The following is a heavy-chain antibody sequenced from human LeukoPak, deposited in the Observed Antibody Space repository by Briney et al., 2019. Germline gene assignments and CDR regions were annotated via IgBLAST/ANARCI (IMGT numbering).Heavy chain of an antibody. CDR2: INHGGST. CDR3: ARGIAAAGTFDY. CDR1: GGSFSGYY. Sequence: SETLSLTCAMYGGSFSGYYWNWIRQPPGKGLEWIGEINHGGSTNYNPSLKSRVTISVDTSKNQFSLKLSSVTAADTAVYYCARGIAAAGTFDYWGQGTLVTVSS. D-gene: IGHD6-13*01. V-gene: IGHV4-34*01. J-gene: IGHJ4*02.